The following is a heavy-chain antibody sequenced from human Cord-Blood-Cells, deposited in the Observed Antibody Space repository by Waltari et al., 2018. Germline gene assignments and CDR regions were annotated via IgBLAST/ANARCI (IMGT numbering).Heavy chain of an antibody. D-gene: IGHD1-26*01. Sequence: QVQLQQWGAGLLKPSETLSLTCAVYGGSFSGYYWSWIRQPPGKGLEWIGEINHSGSTNYNPSLKSRVTISVDTSKNQFSLKLISVTAADTAVYYCARGGRGAYWGQGTLVTVSS. J-gene: IGHJ4*02. V-gene: IGHV4-34*01. CDR3: ARGGRGAY. CDR1: GGSFSGYY. CDR2: INHSGST.